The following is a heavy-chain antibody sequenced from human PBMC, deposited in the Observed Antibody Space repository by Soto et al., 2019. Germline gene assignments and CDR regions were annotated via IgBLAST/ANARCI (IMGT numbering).Heavy chain of an antibody. CDR2: IRGKSDGYAT. Sequence: GALLLSCSASGFIFSDFAVDWVRQASGKGLEWVGRIRGKSDGYATTYGESVKGRSTISRDDSKNTAYLQMNSLRTEDTAVYYCAYIRGWGQGTLVTVSS. J-gene: IGHJ4*02. CDR1: GFIFSDFA. D-gene: IGHD3-3*02. CDR3: AYIRG. V-gene: IGHV3-73*01.